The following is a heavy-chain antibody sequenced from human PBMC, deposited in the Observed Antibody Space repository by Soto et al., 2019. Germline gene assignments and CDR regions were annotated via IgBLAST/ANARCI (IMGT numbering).Heavy chain of an antibody. J-gene: IGHJ6*02. CDR2: ISYDGSNK. V-gene: IGHV3-30-3*01. Sequence: VLPLRLSCSASWVPFSGFGRHWVRETTDKGLEGVAVISYDGSNKYYADSVKGRFTISRDNSKNTLYLQMNSLRAEDTAVYYCARDYYDSSGYSLYYYYYGMDVWAQGTTVTVSS. CDR3: ARDYYDSSGYSLYYYYYGMDV. CDR1: WVPFSGFG. D-gene: IGHD3-22*01.